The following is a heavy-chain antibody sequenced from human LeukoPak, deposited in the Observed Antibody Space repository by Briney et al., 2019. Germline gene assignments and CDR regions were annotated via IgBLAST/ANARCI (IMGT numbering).Heavy chain of an antibody. CDR3: ARGTGYSVVDY. Sequence: PGGSLRLSCAASGFTFSSYWMHWVRQAPRKWLLWASRINSDGRSTSHADSVKGRFTISRDNAKNTLYLQMNSLRAEDTAVYYCARGTGYSVVDYWGQGTLVTVSS. V-gene: IGHV3-74*01. D-gene: IGHD5-18*01. CDR2: INSDGRST. J-gene: IGHJ4*02. CDR1: GFTFSSYW.